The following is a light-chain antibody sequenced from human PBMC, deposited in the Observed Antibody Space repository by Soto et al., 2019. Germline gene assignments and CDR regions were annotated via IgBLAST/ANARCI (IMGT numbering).Light chain of an antibody. CDR2: EVS. Sequence: QSVLTQPASVSGSPGQSITISCTGTSSDVGGYNYVSWYQQHPGKAPKLMIYEVSNRPSGVSNRFSGSKSGNTASLTISGLQAEDEADYYCCSYAGSYTFAFGGGTKLTVL. J-gene: IGLJ2*01. V-gene: IGLV2-14*01. CDR1: SSDVGGYNY. CDR3: CSYAGSYTFA.